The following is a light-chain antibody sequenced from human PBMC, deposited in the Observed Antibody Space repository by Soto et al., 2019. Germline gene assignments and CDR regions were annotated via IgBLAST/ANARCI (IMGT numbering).Light chain of an antibody. CDR2: GVS. Sequence: ETVLTQSPGTLSLSPGERATLSCRASQSVGSNYLVWYQQKPGQAPSLLISGVSTRATGIPARFSGSGSGTEFTLSISSLQSEDFAVYYCKQYKEWPPFTFGQGTRLEIK. CDR3: KQYKEWPPFT. V-gene: IGKV3D-15*01. J-gene: IGKJ5*01. CDR1: QSVGSN.